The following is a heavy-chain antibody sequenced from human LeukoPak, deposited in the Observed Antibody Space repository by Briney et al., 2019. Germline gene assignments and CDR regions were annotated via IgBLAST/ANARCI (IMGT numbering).Heavy chain of an antibody. CDR2: ISGSGGST. V-gene: IGHV3-23*01. D-gene: IGHD3-10*01. Sequence: GGSLRLSCAASGFTFSSYAMSWVRQAPGKGLEWVSAISGSGGSTYYADSVKGRFTISRDNAKNSLYLQMNSLRAEDTAVYYCARVGMVRGVRASFCDYWGQGTLVTVSS. J-gene: IGHJ4*02. CDR1: GFTFSSYA. CDR3: ARVGMVRGVRASFCDY.